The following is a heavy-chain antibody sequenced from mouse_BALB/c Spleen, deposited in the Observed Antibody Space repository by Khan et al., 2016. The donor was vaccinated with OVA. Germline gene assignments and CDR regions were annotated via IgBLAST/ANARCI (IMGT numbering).Heavy chain of an antibody. V-gene: IGHV1-4*01. Sequence: QVQLKQSGAELARPGASVKMSCKTSGYTFTTYTLHWVKQRPGRSLEWIGYINPSNDYTNYNQKFKDKSTLTADKSSSTAYMQLSSLTSEDSAVYYWARSGQLGLRGGFTYWGKGTLVTVSA. CDR2: INPSNDYT. CDR1: GYTFTTYT. CDR3: ARSGQLGLRGGFTY. D-gene: IGHD3-2*01. J-gene: IGHJ3*01.